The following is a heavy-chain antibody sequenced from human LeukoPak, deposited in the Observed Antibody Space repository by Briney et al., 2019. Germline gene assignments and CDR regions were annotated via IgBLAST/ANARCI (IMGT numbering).Heavy chain of an antibody. V-gene: IGHV3-30*18. CDR3: AKERGMAAAGIPSLDY. Sequence: GGSLRLSCAASGFTFSSSGMHWVRQAPGKGLEWVAVISYDGSNKYYADSVKGRFTISRDNSKNTLYLQMNSLRAEDTAVYYCAKERGMAAAGIPSLDYWGQGTLVTVSS. CDR2: ISYDGSNK. J-gene: IGHJ4*02. CDR1: GFTFSSSG. D-gene: IGHD6-13*01.